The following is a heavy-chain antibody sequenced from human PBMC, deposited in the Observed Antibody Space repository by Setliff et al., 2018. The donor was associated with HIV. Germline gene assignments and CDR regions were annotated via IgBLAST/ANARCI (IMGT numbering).Heavy chain of an antibody. D-gene: IGHD3-3*01. Sequence: GASVKVSCKASGYNFTSYGFSWVRQAPGHGLEWMGRISASKGNTKYTQDFQGRVTMTTDTSTSTVYMELRRLCSDDTAVYYCARDQGFWSGFTYNYYMDVWGKGTTVTVS. CDR2: ISASKGNT. CDR3: ARDQGFWSGFTYNYYMDV. CDR1: GYNFTSYG. J-gene: IGHJ6*03. V-gene: IGHV1-18*01.